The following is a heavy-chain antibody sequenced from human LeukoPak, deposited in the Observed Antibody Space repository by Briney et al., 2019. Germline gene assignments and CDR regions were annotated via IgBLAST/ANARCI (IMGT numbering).Heavy chain of an antibody. D-gene: IGHD6-19*01. CDR2: IYISRSI. J-gene: IGHJ4*02. CDR3: AGLYSSTHY. CDR1: GGFHSSYY. Sequence: SETLSLTCTVCGGFHSSYYWSWIRQPAGKGPEWVGRIYISRSINYNPSLKSRVTMAVDTSKNQFSLKLSSVTAADTAVYYCAGLYSSTHYWGQGALVTVSS. V-gene: IGHV4-4*07.